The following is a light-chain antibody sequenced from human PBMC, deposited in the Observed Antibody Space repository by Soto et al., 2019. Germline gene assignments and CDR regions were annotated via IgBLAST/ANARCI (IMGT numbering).Light chain of an antibody. CDR2: DVS. V-gene: IGLV2-11*01. J-gene: IGLJ3*02. Sequence: QSALTQPRSVSGSPGQSVTISCTGTSSDVGGYNYVSWYQQHPGKAPKLMIYDVSKRPSGVPDRFSGSKSGITASLIISGLQAEDEADYYCCSYAGSYTFWVFGGGTKLTVL. CDR1: SSDVGGYNY. CDR3: CSYAGSYTFWV.